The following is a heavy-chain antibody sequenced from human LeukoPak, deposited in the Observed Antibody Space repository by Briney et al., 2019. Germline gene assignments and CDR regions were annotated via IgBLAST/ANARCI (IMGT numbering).Heavy chain of an antibody. J-gene: IGHJ4*02. D-gene: IGHD2-15*01. V-gene: IGHV1-8*01. CDR1: GYTLTSND. CDR3: ASCSGGSCYSDY. Sequence: ASVKVSCKASGYTLTSNDINWVRQATGQGLEWMGWMNPNSGNTGYAQKFQGRVTMTRNTSISTAYMELSSLRSEDTAVYYCASCSGGSCYSDYWGQGTLVTVSS. CDR2: MNPNSGNT.